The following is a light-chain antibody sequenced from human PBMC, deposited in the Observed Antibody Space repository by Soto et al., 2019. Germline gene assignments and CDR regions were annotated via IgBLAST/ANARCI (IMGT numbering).Light chain of an antibody. CDR3: QQRSNWRWT. CDR2: DAS. Sequence: EIVLTQSPGALSLSPGDRATLSCRASQSVSNNYLAWYQQKPGQAPRLLIYDASNRATGIPARFSGSGSGTDFTLTISSLEPEDFAVYYCQQRSNWRWTFGQGTKVDIK. J-gene: IGKJ1*01. CDR1: QSVSNNY. V-gene: IGKV3-11*01.